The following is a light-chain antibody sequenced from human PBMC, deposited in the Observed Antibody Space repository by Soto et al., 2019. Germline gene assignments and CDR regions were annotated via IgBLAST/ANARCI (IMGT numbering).Light chain of an antibody. V-gene: IGLV2-23*03. Sequence: QSVLTQPASVSGSPGQSITISCTGTSRDVGSYNLVSWYQQHPGKAPKLMIYEGSKRPSGVSNRFSGSKSGNTASLTISGLQAEDEADYYCCSYAGSSTFVFGGGTKVTVL. CDR3: CSYAGSSTFV. CDR2: EGS. CDR1: SRDVGSYNL. J-gene: IGLJ2*01.